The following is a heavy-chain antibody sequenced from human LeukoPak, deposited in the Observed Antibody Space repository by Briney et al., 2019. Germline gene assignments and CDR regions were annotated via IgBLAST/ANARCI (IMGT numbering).Heavy chain of an antibody. V-gene: IGHV3-23*01. CDR1: GFTFSSYA. Sequence: GGSLRLSCAASGFTFSSYAMSWVRQAPGKGLEWVSAISGSGGSTYYTDSAKGRFTISRDNSKNTLYLQMNSLRAEDTAVYYCANGGWGDDCWGQGTLVTVSS. J-gene: IGHJ4*02. CDR3: ANGGWGDDC. CDR2: ISGSGGST. D-gene: IGHD3-16*01.